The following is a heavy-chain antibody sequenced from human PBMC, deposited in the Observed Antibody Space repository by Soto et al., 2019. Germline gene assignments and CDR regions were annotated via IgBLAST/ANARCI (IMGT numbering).Heavy chain of an antibody. D-gene: IGHD2-21*02. J-gene: IGHJ2*01. CDR1: GFTFSSYA. CDR3: AKGDRSLIWYFDL. CDR2: ISGSGGST. V-gene: IGHV3-23*01. Sequence: HPGGSLRLSCAASGFTFSSYAMSWVRQAPGKGLEWVSAISGSGGSTYYADSVKGRFTISRDNSKNTLYLQMNSLRAEDTAVYYCAKGDRSLIWYFDLWGRRTLVTASS.